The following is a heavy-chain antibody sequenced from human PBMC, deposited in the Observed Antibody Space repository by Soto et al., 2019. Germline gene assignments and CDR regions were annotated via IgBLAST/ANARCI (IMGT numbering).Heavy chain of an antibody. CDR1: GFTFSSYW. V-gene: IGHV3-7*03. CDR3: ARGPVQLERLFVANYYGMDV. CDR2: IKQDGSEK. D-gene: IGHD1-1*01. J-gene: IGHJ6*02. Sequence: GGSLRLSCAASGFTFSSYWMSWVRQAPGKGLEWVANIKQDGSEKYYVDSVKGRFTISRDNAKNSLYLQMNSLRAEDTAVYYCARGPVQLERLFVANYYGMDVWGQGTTVTVSS.